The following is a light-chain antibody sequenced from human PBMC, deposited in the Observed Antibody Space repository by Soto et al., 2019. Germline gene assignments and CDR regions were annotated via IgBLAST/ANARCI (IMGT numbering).Light chain of an antibody. CDR3: SSYTSSGTPYV. CDR1: SSDVGDYKY. CDR2: VNS. V-gene: IGLV2-14*01. J-gene: IGLJ1*01. Sequence: QSALTQPASVSGSPGQSIPISCTGTSSDVGDYKYVSLYQQHPDKAPKLIIFVNSNPPSGASNRFSGSKSCNTASLTISGLQADEEADYYCSSYTSSGTPYVFGTGTKLTVL.